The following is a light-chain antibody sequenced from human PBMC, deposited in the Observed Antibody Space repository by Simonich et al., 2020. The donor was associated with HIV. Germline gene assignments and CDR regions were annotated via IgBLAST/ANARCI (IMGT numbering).Light chain of an antibody. J-gene: IGKJ2*01. V-gene: IGKV2-28*01. CDR2: LGS. CDR3: QQSYSTPYT. Sequence: DIGMTQSPLSLPVTPGEQASISCRSSQSLLGSNGYNYLDCYLQKPGQSPQLLIYLGSNRASGVPDRFSGSGSGTDFTLTISSLQPEDFATYSCQQSYSTPYTFGQGTKLEIK. CDR1: QSLLGSNGYNY.